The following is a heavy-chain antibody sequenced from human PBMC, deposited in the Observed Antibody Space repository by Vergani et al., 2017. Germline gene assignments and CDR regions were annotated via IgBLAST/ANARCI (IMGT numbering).Heavy chain of an antibody. J-gene: IGHJ6*03. Sequence: EVQLVESGGGLVKPGGSLRLSCVASGFTFSSYSMNWVRQAPGKGLEWVSSISSSSSYIYYADSVKGRFTISRDNAKNSLYLQMNSLRAEDTAVYYCAGSLYYYYYMDVWGKGTTVTVSS. CDR3: AGSLYYYYYMDV. CDR2: ISSSSSYI. V-gene: IGHV3-21*01. D-gene: IGHD6-19*01. CDR1: GFTFSSYS.